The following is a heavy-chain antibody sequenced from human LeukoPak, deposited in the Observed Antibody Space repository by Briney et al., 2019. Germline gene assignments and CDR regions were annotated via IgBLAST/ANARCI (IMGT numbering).Heavy chain of an antibody. CDR3: ARGVVVPAAPGWFDP. D-gene: IGHD2-2*01. J-gene: IGHJ5*02. Sequence: GSLILSCAASGFTVSSNYMSWVRQAPGKGLEWVSVIYSGGSTYYADSVKGRFTISRDDSHNTLYLQMNSLRAEDTAVYYCARGVVVPAAPGWFDPWGQGTLVTVSS. CDR1: GFTVSSNY. CDR2: IYSGGST. V-gene: IGHV3-53*01.